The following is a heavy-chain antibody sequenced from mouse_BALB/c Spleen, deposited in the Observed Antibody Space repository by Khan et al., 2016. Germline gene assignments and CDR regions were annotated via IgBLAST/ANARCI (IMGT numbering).Heavy chain of an antibody. J-gene: IGHJ4*01. Sequence: EVQLQESGPGLVKPSQSLSLTCTVTGYSITRDYAWNWIRQFPGNKLEWMGYISYSGTTTYNPSLNSRISITRDTSKNQFFLQLNSVTTEDTATYYCARCLDAMDDWGQGTSVTVSS. CDR1: GYSITRDYA. CDR2: ISYSGTT. CDR3: ARCLDAMDD. V-gene: IGHV3-2*02.